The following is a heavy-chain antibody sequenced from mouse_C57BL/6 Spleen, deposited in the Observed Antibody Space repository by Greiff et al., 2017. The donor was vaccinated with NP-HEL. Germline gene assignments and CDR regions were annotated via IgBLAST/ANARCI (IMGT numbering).Heavy chain of an antibody. CDR2: ISNGGGST. CDR1: GFTFSDYY. Sequence: EVQVVESGGGLVQPGGSLKLSCEASGFTFSDYYMYWVRQTPEKRLEWVAYISNGGGSTYYPDTVKGRFTISRDNAKNTLYLQMSRLKSEDTAMYYCARRYRDSYAMDYWGQGTSVTVSS. V-gene: IGHV5-12*01. CDR3: ARRYRDSYAMDY. D-gene: IGHD2-14*01. J-gene: IGHJ4*01.